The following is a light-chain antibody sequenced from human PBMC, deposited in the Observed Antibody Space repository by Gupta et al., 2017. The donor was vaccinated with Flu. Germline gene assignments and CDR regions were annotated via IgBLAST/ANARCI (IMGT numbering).Light chain of an antibody. V-gene: IGLV6-57*01. CDR3: QYCDSISSDSV. CDR2: EYN. CDR1: SGSIATTY. J-gene: IGLJ2*01. Sequence: NFMLTQPHSVSESPGKTVTISCTRTSGSIATTYVQWYQQRPGSSPTTVIFEYNRRLSGVPDRFSGSTATSCTSASLTISGLKTEDEADYYWQYCDSISSDSVFGGGTKITVL.